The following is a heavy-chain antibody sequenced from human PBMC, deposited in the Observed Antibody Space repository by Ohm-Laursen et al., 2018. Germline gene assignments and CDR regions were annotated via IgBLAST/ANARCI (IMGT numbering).Heavy chain of an antibody. CDR3: ARASRDAFDI. J-gene: IGHJ3*02. Sequence: GSLRLSCTATGFTFSDYYMSWIRQAPGKGLEWVSYISSSGINVYYADSVKGRFTISRDNAKNSLYLQMNSLRGEDTAVYYCARASRDAFDIWGQGAMVTVSS. V-gene: IGHV3-11*01. CDR1: GFTFSDYY. CDR2: ISSSGINV.